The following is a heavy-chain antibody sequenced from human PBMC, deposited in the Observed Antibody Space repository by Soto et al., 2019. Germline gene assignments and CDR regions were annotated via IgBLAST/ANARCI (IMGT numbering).Heavy chain of an antibody. CDR3: ARQEGGTEGSDWFDP. CDR2: IIPIIGIA. CDR1: GGTFSSYT. D-gene: IGHD2-15*01. Sequence: QVQLVQSGAEVKETGSSVKVSCKASGGTFSSYTFSWVRQAPGQGLEWMGTIIPIIGIANYAQKFQGRVTXTXXXSXGTAYMELRSLRSEDTAVYYCARQEGGTEGSDWFDPWGQGTLVTVSS. V-gene: IGHV1-69*02. J-gene: IGHJ5*02.